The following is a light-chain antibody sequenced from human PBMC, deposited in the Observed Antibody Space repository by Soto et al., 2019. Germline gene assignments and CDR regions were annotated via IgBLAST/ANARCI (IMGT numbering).Light chain of an antibody. V-gene: IGKV1-5*01. Sequence: DIQMTQSPFIPSASVGDRVTITCPARQSISSRLAWYQQKLGRAPRLLIYDASSLESGVPSRFSGSGYGTEFTLTISSLQPDDFATYYCQQYNTYSSLTFGGGTTV. CDR2: DAS. CDR3: QQYNTYSSLT. J-gene: IGKJ4*01. CDR1: QSISSR.